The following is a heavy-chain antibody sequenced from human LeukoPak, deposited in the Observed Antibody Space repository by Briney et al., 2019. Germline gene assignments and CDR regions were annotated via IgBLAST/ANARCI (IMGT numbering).Heavy chain of an antibody. CDR2: IYSSGSA. D-gene: IGHD4-17*01. V-gene: IGHV4-4*07. CDR3: AREYGDLDY. Sequence: PSETLSLTCTVSGGSISGYYWSWVRQPAGKGLESIGRIYSSGSANYNPSLKSRVTMSVDTSNNQFSLTLTSVSAADTAVYYCAREYGDLDYWGQGTLVTVSS. CDR1: GGSISGYY. J-gene: IGHJ4*02.